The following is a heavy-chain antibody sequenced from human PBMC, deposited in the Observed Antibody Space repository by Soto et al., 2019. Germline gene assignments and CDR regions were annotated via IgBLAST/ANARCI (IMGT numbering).Heavy chain of an antibody. CDR2: IKQDGSET. CDR1: VFTFSSYW. CDR3: ARGTY. J-gene: IGHJ4*02. V-gene: IGHV3-7*05. Sequence: GGSLRLSCEASVFTFSSYWMTWVRQAPGKGLEWVASIKQDGSETYYVGSVKGLFTISSDNAKKSLYLQMNSLRAEDTAVYYCARGTYWGPGTLVSVSS.